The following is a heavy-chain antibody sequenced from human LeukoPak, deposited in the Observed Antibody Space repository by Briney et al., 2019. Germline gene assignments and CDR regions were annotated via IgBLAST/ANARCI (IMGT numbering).Heavy chain of an antibody. CDR1: GYTFTSYA. CDR3: ARVPFGGSYYYFDH. D-gene: IGHD1-26*01. J-gene: IGHJ4*02. Sequence: GASVKVSFKASGYTFTSYAMHWVRQAPGQRLEWMGWINAGNGNTKYSQKFQGRVTITRDTSASTAYMELSSLRSEDTAVYYCARVPFGGSYYYFDHWGQGTLVTVSS. V-gene: IGHV1-3*01. CDR2: INAGNGNT.